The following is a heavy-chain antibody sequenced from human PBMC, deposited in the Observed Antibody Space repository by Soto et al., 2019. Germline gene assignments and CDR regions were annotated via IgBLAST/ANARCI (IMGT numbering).Heavy chain of an antibody. CDR2: VSHDGRKT. CDR1: GFIFSNNG. V-gene: IGHV3-30*03. Sequence: QVQLVESGGGEVQPGTSLRLSCIASGFIFSNNGMHWVRQAPGKGLEWVALVSHDGRKTFYADSVKGRLTIYRDNSKNTVYLHINNLRPEDTAVYRCARDLRQGASGANVYGMDVWGQGTTVTVSS. CDR3: ARDLRQGASGANVYGMDV. D-gene: IGHD7-27*01. J-gene: IGHJ6*02.